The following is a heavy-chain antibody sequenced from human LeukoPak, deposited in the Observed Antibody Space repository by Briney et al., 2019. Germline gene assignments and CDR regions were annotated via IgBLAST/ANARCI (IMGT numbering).Heavy chain of an antibody. CDR1: GFTFSTYS. D-gene: IGHD4-11*01. CDR3: ARDSYSKNDY. Sequence: PGGSLRLPCAASGFTFSTYSMTWVRQAPGKGLEWVSYISSSSSTIYYGGSVKGRFTVSRDNAKNSLYLQMNSLRAEDTAIYFCARDSYSKNDYWGHGTLVTVSS. CDR2: ISSSSSTI. V-gene: IGHV3-48*01. J-gene: IGHJ4*01.